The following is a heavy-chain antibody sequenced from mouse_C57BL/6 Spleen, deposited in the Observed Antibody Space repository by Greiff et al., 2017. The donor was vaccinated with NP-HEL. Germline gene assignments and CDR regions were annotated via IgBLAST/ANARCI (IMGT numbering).Heavy chain of an antibody. CDR2: IYPGDGDT. J-gene: IGHJ2*01. CDR3: ARSGDDFNYFDY. CDR1: GYAFSSYW. D-gene: IGHD2-4*01. Sequence: VQRVESGAELVKPGASVKISCKASGYAFSSYWMNWVKQRPGKGLEWIGQIYPGDGDTNYNGKFKGKATLTADKSSSTAYMQLSSLTSEDSAVYFCARSGDDFNYFDYWGQGTTLTVSS. V-gene: IGHV1-80*01.